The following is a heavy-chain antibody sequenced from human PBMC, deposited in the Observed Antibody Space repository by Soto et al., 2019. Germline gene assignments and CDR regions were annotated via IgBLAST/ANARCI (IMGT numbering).Heavy chain of an antibody. CDR2: IYYSGTT. Sequence: PSETLSLTCTVSGGSISSSSYYWGWIRQPPGKGLEWIGNIYYSGTTYYNPSLKSRVTMSVDTSKNQFSLKLSSVTAAVTAVYYCARYNAASGTYYFDYWGQGTLVTSPQ. J-gene: IGHJ4*02. D-gene: IGHD6-13*01. CDR1: GGSISSSSYY. CDR3: ARYNAASGTYYFDY. V-gene: IGHV4-39*01.